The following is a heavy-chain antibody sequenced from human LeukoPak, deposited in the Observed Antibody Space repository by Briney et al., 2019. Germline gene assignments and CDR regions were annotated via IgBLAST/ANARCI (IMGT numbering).Heavy chain of an antibody. CDR2: IYHSGST. D-gene: IGHD1-7*01. V-gene: IGHV4-30-2*05. J-gene: IGHJ5*02. CDR1: GGSISSGGYY. Sequence: PSETLSLTCTVSGGSISSGGYYWSWIRQPPGKGLEWIGYIYHSGSTNYNPSLKSRVTISVDTSKNQFSLKLSSVTAADTAVYYCAREGRRTYNWFDPWGQGTLVTVSS. CDR3: AREGRRTYNWFDP.